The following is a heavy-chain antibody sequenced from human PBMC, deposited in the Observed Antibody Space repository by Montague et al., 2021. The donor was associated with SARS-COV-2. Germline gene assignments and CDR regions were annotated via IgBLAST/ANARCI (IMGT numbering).Heavy chain of an antibody. CDR2: ISYDGSNK. V-gene: IGHV3-30*04. CDR1: GFTFNSYA. Sequence: SLRLSCAASGFTFNSYAMHWVRQAPGKGLEWVAVISYDGSNKYYADSVKGRFTISRDNSKNTLYLQMNSLRAEDTAVYYCARDIATLGRWLQVPWALYYYYGMDVWGQGTTVTVSS. J-gene: IGHJ6*02. D-gene: IGHD5-24*01. CDR3: ARDIATLGRWLQVPWALYYYYGMDV.